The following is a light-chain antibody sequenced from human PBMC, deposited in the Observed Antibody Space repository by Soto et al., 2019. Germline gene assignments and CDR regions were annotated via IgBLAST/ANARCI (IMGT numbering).Light chain of an antibody. CDR2: GAS. V-gene: IGKV3-20*01. CDR3: QQYGRSPWT. Sequence: EIVLTQSPGTLSLSPGERATLSCRASQSVSSSFLAWYQQKPRQAPRLLIYGASSRATGIPDRFSGSGSGTDFTLAISRLEPEDFAVYYCQQYGRSPWTFGQGTKLEIK. CDR1: QSVSSSF. J-gene: IGKJ1*01.